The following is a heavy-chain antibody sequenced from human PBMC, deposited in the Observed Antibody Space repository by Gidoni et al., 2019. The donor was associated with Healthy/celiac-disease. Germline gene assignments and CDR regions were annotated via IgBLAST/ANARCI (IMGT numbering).Heavy chain of an antibody. CDR3: AREVSGTMNYYYYGMDV. V-gene: IGHV1-69*06. J-gene: IGHJ6*02. Sequence: QVQLVQSGAEVKKPGSSVKVSCKASGGTFSSYAISWVRQAPGQGLEWMGGIIPIFGTANYAQKFQGRVTITADKSTSTAYMELSSLRSEDTAVYYCAREVSGTMNYYYYGMDVWGQGTTVTVSS. D-gene: IGHD6-25*01. CDR1: GGTFSSYA. CDR2: IIPIFGTA.